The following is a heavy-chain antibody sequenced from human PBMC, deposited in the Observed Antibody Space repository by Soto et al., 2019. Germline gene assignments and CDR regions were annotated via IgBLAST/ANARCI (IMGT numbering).Heavy chain of an antibody. CDR2: IYYSGST. CDR3: ATQEVGGSYVYTFDP. V-gene: IGHV4-39*01. Sequence: QLHLRESGPGLVKPSETLSLTCTVSGGSITSSSYYWGWIRQPPGNGLEWIGSIYYSGSTYYNPSLKSRVTISVDTSTNQFSLKLSSVTAADTAVYYCATQEVGGSYVYTFDPWGQGTLVTVSS. J-gene: IGHJ5*02. D-gene: IGHD1-26*01. CDR1: GGSITSSSYY.